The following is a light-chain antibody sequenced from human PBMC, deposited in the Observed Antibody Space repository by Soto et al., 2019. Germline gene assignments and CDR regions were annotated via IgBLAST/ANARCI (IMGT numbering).Light chain of an antibody. Sequence: SYELTQPSSVSVSPGQTARITCSGDVLAKKYARWFHQKPCQAPVLVIYKDSERPSGIPERFSGSSSGTTVTLTISGAQVEDEADYYCYSAADNNKVFGGGTKVTGL. V-gene: IGLV3-27*01. CDR3: YSAADNNKV. CDR2: KDS. J-gene: IGLJ3*02. CDR1: VLAKKY.